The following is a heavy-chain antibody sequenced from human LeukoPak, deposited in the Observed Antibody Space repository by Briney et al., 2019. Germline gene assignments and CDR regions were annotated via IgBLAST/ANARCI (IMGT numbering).Heavy chain of an antibody. CDR3: ANGRSGSYYYFDY. Sequence: PSETLSLTCTVSGGSISSYYWSWIRQPPGKGLEWIGYIYYSGSTNYNPSLKSRVTISVDTSKNQFSLKLSSVTAEDAAVYYCANGRSGSYYYFDYWGQGTLVTVSS. V-gene: IGHV4-59*01. CDR2: IYYSGST. J-gene: IGHJ4*02. CDR1: GGSISSYY. D-gene: IGHD3-10*01.